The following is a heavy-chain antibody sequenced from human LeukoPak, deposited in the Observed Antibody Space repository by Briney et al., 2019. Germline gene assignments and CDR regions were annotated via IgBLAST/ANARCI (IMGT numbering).Heavy chain of an antibody. CDR2: ISGSGGST. V-gene: IGHV3-23*01. D-gene: IGHD3-3*01. J-gene: IGHJ6*03. CDR1: GFTFSSYA. CDR3: AKDGVLRFLEWTPPSYYYMDV. Sequence: GGSLRLSCAASGFTFSSYAMSWVRQAPGKGLEWVSAISGSGGSTYYADSVKGRFTISRDNSKNTLYLQMNSLRAEDTAVYYCAKDGVLRFLEWTPPSYYYMDVWGKGTTVTVSS.